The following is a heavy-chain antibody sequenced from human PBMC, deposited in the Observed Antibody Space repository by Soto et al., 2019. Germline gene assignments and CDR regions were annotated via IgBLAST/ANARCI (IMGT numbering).Heavy chain of an antibody. V-gene: IGHV1-2*02. J-gene: IGHJ5*02. Sequence: VTVSCKACGYSFTGCYMHWVQPAPGKGLEWVGWINPNSGGTNYAQKFQGRVTMTRDTSISTAYMELSSLKASDTAMYYCARLYCTTSTCDTCFAPWGQGTLVPVS. CDR1: GYSFTGCY. CDR3: ARLYCTTSTCDTCFAP. D-gene: IGHD2-2*01. CDR2: INPNSGGT.